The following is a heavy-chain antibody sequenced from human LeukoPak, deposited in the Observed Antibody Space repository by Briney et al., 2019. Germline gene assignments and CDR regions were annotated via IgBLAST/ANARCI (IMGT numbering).Heavy chain of an antibody. CDR2: IWYDGSNK. J-gene: IGHJ4*02. Sequence: PGRSLRLSCAASGFTFSSYGMHWVRQAPGKGLEWVAVIWYDGSNKYYADSVKGRFTISRDNSKNTLYLQMNSLRAEDTAVYYCATSGASSSYDYWGQGTLVTVSS. V-gene: IGHV3-33*01. D-gene: IGHD6-13*01. CDR1: GFTFSSYG. CDR3: ATSGASSSYDY.